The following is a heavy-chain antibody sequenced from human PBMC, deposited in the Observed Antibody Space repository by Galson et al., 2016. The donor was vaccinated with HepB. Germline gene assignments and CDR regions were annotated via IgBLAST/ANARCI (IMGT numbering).Heavy chain of an antibody. V-gene: IGHV1-18*04. Sequence: SVKVSCKASGYTFTINGISWARQAPGEGLEWMGWISAYSGNTIYAQQFQGRVTMTKDTSTNTAYMELRSLRSDDTAVYYCARDRGYTFDNWGQGTLVTVSS. D-gene: IGHD5-18*01. J-gene: IGHJ4*02. CDR3: ARDRGYTFDN. CDR1: GYTFTING. CDR2: ISAYSGNT.